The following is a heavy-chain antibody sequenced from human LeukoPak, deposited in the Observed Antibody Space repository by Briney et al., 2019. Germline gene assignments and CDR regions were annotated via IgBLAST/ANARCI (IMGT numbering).Heavy chain of an antibody. CDR2: ISASGGTT. V-gene: IGHV3-23*01. D-gene: IGHD6-19*01. CDR3: AKSRTAAVAGGFDY. CDR1: GFTFNNYA. J-gene: IGHJ4*02. Sequence: GGSLGLSCAASGFTFNNYAMSWVRQAPGKGLEWVSAISASGGTTYYADSVKGRFTISRDNSKNTLYLEMNSLRAEDTAVYYCAKSRTAAVAGGFDYWGQGTLVTVSS.